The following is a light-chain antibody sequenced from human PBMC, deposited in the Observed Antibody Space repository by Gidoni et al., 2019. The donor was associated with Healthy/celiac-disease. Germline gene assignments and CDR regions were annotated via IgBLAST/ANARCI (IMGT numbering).Light chain of an antibody. CDR2: EVS. V-gene: IGLV2-14*01. J-gene: IGLJ7*01. CDR3: SSYTSSSTAV. Sequence: QSALTQHASVSGSPGQSITISCTGPSSDVGGYNYVSWYQQHPGKAPKLMIYEVSNRPSGVSNRFSGSKSGNTASLTISGLQAEDEADYYCSSYTSSSTAVFGGGTQLTVL. CDR1: SSDVGGYNY.